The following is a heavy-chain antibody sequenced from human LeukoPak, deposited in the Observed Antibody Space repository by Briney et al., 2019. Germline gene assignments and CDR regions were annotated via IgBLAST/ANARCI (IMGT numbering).Heavy chain of an antibody. V-gene: IGHV1-2*02. CDR1: GYTFTGYY. CDR3: ARDQYCSGGNCYPYFYY. Sequence: ASVTVSCKASGYTFTGYYIHWVRQAPGRGLEWMGSINPNSGDTNDAQKIQGRVTMTRDTSISTTYMELSRLRSDDTAVYYCARDQYCSGGNCYPYFYYWGQGTLVTVSS. CDR2: INPNSGDT. D-gene: IGHD2-15*01. J-gene: IGHJ4*02.